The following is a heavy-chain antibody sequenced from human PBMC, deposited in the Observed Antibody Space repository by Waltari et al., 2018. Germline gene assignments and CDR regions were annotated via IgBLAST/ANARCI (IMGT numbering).Heavy chain of an antibody. CDR1: AGYIDNYY. Sequence: QVQLQESGPGLVRPSETLSLTCTVSAGYIDNYYWTWIRQTPGKGLEWIGYIHRSGATKYTPSLRSRVTISVDTSKNHFSLRLTSVTAADTSMYFCATLGKKYGNSFDNWGQGTTVTVSS. J-gene: IGHJ3*02. CDR3: ATLGKKYGNSFDN. CDR2: IHRSGAT. V-gene: IGHV4-4*08. D-gene: IGHD3-10*01.